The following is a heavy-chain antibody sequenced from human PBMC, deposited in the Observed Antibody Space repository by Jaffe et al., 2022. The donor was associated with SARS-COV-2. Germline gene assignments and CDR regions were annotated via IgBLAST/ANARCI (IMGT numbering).Heavy chain of an antibody. CDR3: AKDRHVLRYFDALDY. CDR1: GFTFSSYG. D-gene: IGHD3-9*01. J-gene: IGHJ4*02. V-gene: IGHV3-30*18. Sequence: QVQLVESGGGVVQPGRSLRLSCAASGFTFSSYGMHWVRQAPGKGLEWVAVISYDGSNKYYADSVKGRFTISRDNSKNTLYLQMNSLRAEDTAVYYCAKDRHVLRYFDALDYWGQGTLVTVSS. CDR2: ISYDGSNK.